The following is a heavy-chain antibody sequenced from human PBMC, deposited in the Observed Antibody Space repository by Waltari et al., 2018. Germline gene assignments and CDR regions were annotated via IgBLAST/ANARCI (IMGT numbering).Heavy chain of an antibody. V-gene: IGHV3-23*01. CDR1: GFTFSSYA. D-gene: IGHD6-13*01. Sequence: EVQLLESGGGLVQPGGSLRLSCAASGFTFSSYAMSWVRQAPGKGLECVSGISGSGGSTYYADSVKGRFTISRDNSKNTLYLQMISLRAEDTAVYYCARLVARGGSSWYLPWFDPWGQGTLVTVSS. CDR2: ISGSGGST. J-gene: IGHJ5*02. CDR3: ARLVARGGSSWYLPWFDP.